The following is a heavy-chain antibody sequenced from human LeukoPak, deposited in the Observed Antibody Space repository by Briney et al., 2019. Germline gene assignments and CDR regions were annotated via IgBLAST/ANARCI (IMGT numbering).Heavy chain of an antibody. J-gene: IGHJ3*02. CDR2: IYYSGST. CDR3: ARFDYGDYFAFDI. D-gene: IGHD4-17*01. CDR1: GGSISSSSYY. Sequence: SETLSLTCTVSGGSISSSSYYWGWIRQPPGKGLEWIGSIYYSGSTYYNPSLKSRVTISVDTSKNQFSLKLSSVTAADTAVYYCARFDYGDYFAFDIWGQGTMVTVSS. V-gene: IGHV4-39*01.